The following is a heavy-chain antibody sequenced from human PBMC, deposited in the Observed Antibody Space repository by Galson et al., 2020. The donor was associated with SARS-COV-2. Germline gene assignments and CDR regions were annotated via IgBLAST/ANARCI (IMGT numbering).Heavy chain of an antibody. D-gene: IGHD6-13*01. J-gene: IGHJ6*02. CDR1: GYTFSGNA. CDR3: ARDGQQLSPYALDV. V-gene: IGHV3-30*02. CDR2: IRIGGNYK. Sequence: SLRLFCVGSGYTFSGNAVHWVRQAPGKGLEWLAQIRIGGNYKYYGDSVKGRFSIYRDDSERTVYLHMSGLREEDTAVYYCARDGQQLSPYALDVWGQGTWVTVSS.